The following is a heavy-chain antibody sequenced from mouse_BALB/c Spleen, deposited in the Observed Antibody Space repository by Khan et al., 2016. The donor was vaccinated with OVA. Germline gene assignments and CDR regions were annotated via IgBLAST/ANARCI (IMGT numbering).Heavy chain of an antibody. CDR2: IWGDGST. Sequence: QVQLKQSGPGLVAPSQSLSITCTVSGFSLTGYGVNWVRQPPGKGLEWLGMIWGDGSTDYNSALKSRLSIRKDNSKSQDFLKMNSLQTDDTARYYCARAYYGNYREAMDYWGQGTSVTVSS. J-gene: IGHJ4*01. CDR1: GFSLTGYG. CDR3: ARAYYGNYREAMDY. V-gene: IGHV2-6-7*01. D-gene: IGHD2-10*01.